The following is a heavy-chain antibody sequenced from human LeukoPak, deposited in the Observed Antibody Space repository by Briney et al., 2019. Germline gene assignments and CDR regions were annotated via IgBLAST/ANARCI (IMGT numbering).Heavy chain of an antibody. CDR3: ARDDVVRGVSD. Sequence: LRLSCAASGFTFSSYAMSWVRQHPGKGLEWIGYIYYSGSTYYNPSLKSRVTISVDTSKNQFSLKPSSVTAADTAVYYCARDDVVRGVSDWGQGTLVTVSS. CDR1: GFTFSSYA. V-gene: IGHV4-31*02. D-gene: IGHD3-10*01. J-gene: IGHJ4*02. CDR2: IYYSGST.